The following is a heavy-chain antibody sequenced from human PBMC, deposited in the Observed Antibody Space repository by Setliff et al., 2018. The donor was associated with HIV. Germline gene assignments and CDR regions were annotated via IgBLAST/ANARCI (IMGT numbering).Heavy chain of an antibody. V-gene: IGHV4-59*08. CDR1: GGSISTHY. CDR3: ASRIYYYDESRVLREEGFVP. Sequence: SETLSLTCTVSGGSISTHYWSWIRQPPGKGLEWIGTVYYDASTIYTPSLNSRVTISIDTSKNQFSLKLTSVTAADTAMYYCASRIYYYDESRVLREEGFVPWGQGTLVTVSS. CDR2: VYYDAST. J-gene: IGHJ5*02. D-gene: IGHD3-22*01.